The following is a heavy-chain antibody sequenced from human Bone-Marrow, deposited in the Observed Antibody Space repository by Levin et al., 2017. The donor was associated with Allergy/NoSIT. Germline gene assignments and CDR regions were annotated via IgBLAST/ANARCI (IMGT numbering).Heavy chain of an antibody. V-gene: IGHV3-11*01. CDR1: GFTFSDYY. J-gene: IGHJ6*02. CDR3: ARYRLAYCSGDSCYSAYDYYGMDV. Sequence: GGSLRLSCAASGFTFSDYYMIWTRQAPGKGLEWVSYISSSGSTIQYADSLKGRFTISRDNAKNSLYLHMNSLRVEDTAVYYCARYRLAYCSGDSCYSAYDYYGMDVWGQGTTVTVSS. D-gene: IGHD2-15*01. CDR2: ISSSGSTI.